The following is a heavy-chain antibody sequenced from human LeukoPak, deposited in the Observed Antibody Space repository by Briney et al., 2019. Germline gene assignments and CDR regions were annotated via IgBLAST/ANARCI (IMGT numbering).Heavy chain of an antibody. D-gene: IGHD3-10*01. CDR2: IYTSGST. V-gene: IGHV4-4*07. J-gene: IGHJ6*02. CDR3: ARDVLEYYGSGSYPNYYYYYGMDV. CDR1: GGSISSYY. Sequence: SETLSLTCTVSGGSISSYYWSWIRQPAGKGLEWIGRIYTSGSTDYNPPLKSRVTMSVDTSKNQFSLRLTSVTAADTAVYYCARDVLEYYGSGSYPNYYYYYGMDVWGQGTTVTVSS.